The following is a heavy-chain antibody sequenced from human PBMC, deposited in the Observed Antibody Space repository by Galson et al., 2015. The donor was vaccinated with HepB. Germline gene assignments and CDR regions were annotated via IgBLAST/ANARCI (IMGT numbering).Heavy chain of an antibody. J-gene: IGHJ5*02. CDR2: INTNTGNP. CDR1: GYTFTGYY. Sequence: SVKVSCKASGYTFTGYYMHWVRQAPGQGLEWMGWINTNTGNPTYAQGFTGRFVFSLDTSVSTAYLQISSLKAEDTAVYYCARGGYSSSTSGWFDPWGQGTLVTVSS. CDR3: ARGGYSSSTSGWFDP. D-gene: IGHD6-6*01. V-gene: IGHV7-4-1*02.